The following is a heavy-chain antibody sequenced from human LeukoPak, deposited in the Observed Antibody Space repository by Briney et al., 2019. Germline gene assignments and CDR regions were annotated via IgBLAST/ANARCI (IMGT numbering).Heavy chain of an antibody. CDR1: GDSLTSHY. V-gene: IGHV4-4*07. Sequence: PSETLSLTCTVSGDSLTSHYLGWIRQPAGKGLEWIGHIYNTGSTNYNPSLNSRVTMSVDTSKNQFSLTLSSVTAADTAVYYCAKERAHDWYFDLWGRGTLVAVSS. CDR3: AKERAHDWYFDL. J-gene: IGHJ2*01. CDR2: IYNTGST.